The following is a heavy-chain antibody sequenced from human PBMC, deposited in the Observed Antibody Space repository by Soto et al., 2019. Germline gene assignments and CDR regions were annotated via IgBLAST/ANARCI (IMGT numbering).Heavy chain of an antibody. CDR1: GASIGSGGW. V-gene: IGHV4-4*02. J-gene: IGHJ5*02. CDR3: ARHEGWTGPDQ. D-gene: IGHD2-8*02. Sequence: PSETLSLTCAVSGASIGSGGWWSWVPQPPGKGLEWIAEIFHDGNTNYSPSLKSRVTISVDKSQNQFSLNVYSVTAADTAVYYCARHEGWTGPDQWGQGTLVTVAS. CDR2: IFHDGNT.